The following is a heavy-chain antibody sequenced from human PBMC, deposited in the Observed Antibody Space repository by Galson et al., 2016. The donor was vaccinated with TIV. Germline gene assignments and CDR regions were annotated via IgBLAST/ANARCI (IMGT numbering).Heavy chain of an antibody. CDR2: ISGHSGNT. D-gene: IGHD3-22*01. V-gene: IGHV1-18*04. CDR1: GYTFSYYG. CDR3: ARDRGSMTMILVVDYYYGMDV. J-gene: IGHJ6*02. Sequence: SVKVSSKASGYTFSYYGISWVRRASGQGLEWMGWISGHSGNTDYARKFQGRLVMTTDTSTGTAFMEVRSLTSDDTAVYYCARDRGSMTMILVVDYYYGMDVWGQGTTVTVSS.